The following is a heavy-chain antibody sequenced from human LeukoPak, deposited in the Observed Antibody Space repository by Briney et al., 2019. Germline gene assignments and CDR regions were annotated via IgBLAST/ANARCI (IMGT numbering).Heavy chain of an antibody. CDR2: ISAYNGNT. J-gene: IGHJ5*02. Sequence: ASVKVSCKASGGTFSSYAISWVRQAPGQGLEWMGWISAYNGNTNYAQKLQGRVTMTTDTSTSTAYMGLRSLRSDDTAVYYCAHTPIAGDRFDPWGQGTLVTVSS. V-gene: IGHV1-18*01. CDR1: GGTFSSYA. CDR3: AHTPIAGDRFDP. D-gene: IGHD6-13*01.